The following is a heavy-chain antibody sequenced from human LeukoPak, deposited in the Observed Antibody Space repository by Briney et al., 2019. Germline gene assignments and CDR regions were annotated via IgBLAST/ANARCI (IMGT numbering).Heavy chain of an antibody. J-gene: IGHJ4*02. D-gene: IGHD6-13*01. Sequence: SETLSLTCTVSGGSISSYYWSWIRQPPGKGLEWIGYIYYSGSTNYNPSLKSRVTISVDTSKNQFPLKLSSVTAADTAVYYCARQGVAAAGWRTEYYFDYWGQGTLVTVSS. V-gene: IGHV4-59*08. CDR2: IYYSGST. CDR3: ARQGVAAAGWRTEYYFDY. CDR1: GGSISSYY.